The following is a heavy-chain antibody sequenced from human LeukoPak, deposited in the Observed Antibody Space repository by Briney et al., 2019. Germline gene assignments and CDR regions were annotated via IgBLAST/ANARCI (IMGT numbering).Heavy chain of an antibody. CDR2: INPSGGST. V-gene: IGHV1-46*01. CDR3: ARKIGAPNKGFDY. CDR1: GYTFTSYY. D-gene: IGHD1-26*01. Sequence: ASVKVSCKASGYTFTSYYMHWVRQAPRKGLEWMGIINPSGGSTNYAQKFQGRVTMTRDTSTSTVYMELSSLRSEDTAVYYCARKIGAPNKGFDYWGQGTLVTVSS. J-gene: IGHJ4*02.